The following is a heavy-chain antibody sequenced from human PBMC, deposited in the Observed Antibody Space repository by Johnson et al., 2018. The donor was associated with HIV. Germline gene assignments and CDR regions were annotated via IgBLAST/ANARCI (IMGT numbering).Heavy chain of an antibody. CDR2: ISWNSGSI. CDR3: AREGYYASRGTFDI. D-gene: IGHD3-10*01. V-gene: IGHV3-9*01. J-gene: IGHJ3*02. CDR1: GFTFSSYD. Sequence: VQLVESGGGLVQPGGSLRLSCAASGFTFSSYDMHWVRQATGKGLEWVSGISWNSGSIGYADSVKGRFTISRDNAKNSLYLQMNSLRAEDTALYYCAREGYYASRGTFDIWGEGTMVTVSS.